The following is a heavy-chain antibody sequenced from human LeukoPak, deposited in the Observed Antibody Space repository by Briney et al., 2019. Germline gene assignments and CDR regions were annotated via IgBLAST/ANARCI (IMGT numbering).Heavy chain of an antibody. Sequence: TSETLSLTCTVSGGSISSSSYYWGWIRQPPGKGLEWIGSIYYSGSTYYNPSLKSRVTISVDTSKNQFSLKLSSVTAADTAVYYCARHDPAGYDILTGYYRNWFDPWGQGTLVTVSS. CDR2: IYYSGST. V-gene: IGHV4-39*01. J-gene: IGHJ5*02. CDR1: GGSISSSSYY. D-gene: IGHD3-9*01. CDR3: ARHDPAGYDILTGYYRNWFDP.